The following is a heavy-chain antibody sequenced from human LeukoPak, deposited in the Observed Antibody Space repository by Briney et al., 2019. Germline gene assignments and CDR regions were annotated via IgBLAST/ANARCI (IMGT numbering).Heavy chain of an antibody. J-gene: IGHJ5*02. Sequence: SVKVSCKASGITFTNYAISWVRQAPGQGLEWMGAIVPIYDVTNYAQSFRGRVTMTADESTSTAYMELRGLTSEDTAMYYCARHGTTGTNLNWFDPWGQGTLVTVSS. V-gene: IGHV1-69*01. CDR1: GITFTNYA. D-gene: IGHD1-1*01. CDR3: ARHGTTGTNLNWFDP. CDR2: IVPIYDVT.